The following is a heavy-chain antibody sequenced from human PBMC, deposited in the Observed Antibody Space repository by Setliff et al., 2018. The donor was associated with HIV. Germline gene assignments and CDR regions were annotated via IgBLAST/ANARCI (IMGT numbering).Heavy chain of an antibody. V-gene: IGHV4-59*05. Sequence: SETLSLTCTVSGDSITGHYWNWIRQPPGKGLEWIASIYYSGSTYYNPSLKSRITISVDTSKNQFSLRLSSVTAADTAVYYCARQGLVLVPASIDWRLPPSPIDYWGQGALVTVSS. CDR3: ARQGLVLVPASIDWRLPPSPIDY. CDR2: IYYSGST. CDR1: GDSITGHY. J-gene: IGHJ4*02. D-gene: IGHD2-2*01.